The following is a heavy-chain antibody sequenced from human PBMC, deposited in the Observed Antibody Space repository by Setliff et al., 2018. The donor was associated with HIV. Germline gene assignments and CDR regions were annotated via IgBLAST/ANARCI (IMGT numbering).Heavy chain of an antibody. CDR3: TWARDFWSGYYFVPYYFPY. J-gene: IGHJ4*02. Sequence: PGGSLRLSCIGSGFTFGDHAVSWVRQAPGKGLEWVGSTRSKAYGGTTEYAASVKGRFTILRDDYTSVAYLQMNSLKTEATAVYYCTWARDFWSGYYFVPYYFPYWGQGTLVTVSS. CDR2: TRSKAYGGTT. V-gene: IGHV3-49*04. CDR1: GFTFGDHA. D-gene: IGHD3-3*01.